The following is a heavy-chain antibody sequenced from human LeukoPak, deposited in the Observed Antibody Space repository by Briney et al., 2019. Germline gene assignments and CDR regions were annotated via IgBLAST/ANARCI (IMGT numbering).Heavy chain of an antibody. Sequence: PQTLSLTRGLHGGHLRGYYWSRIRPPPRPAPGSLGVHHHPGSTNSNPSLKSRVTISVDTSKDQWSLKVSSVAAADTAVYYCAGLLYGSGRHHYYYYGMDVWGKGTTVTVSS. CDR2: HHHPGST. J-gene: IGHJ6*04. CDR1: GGHLRGYY. CDR3: AGLLYGSGRHHYYYYGMDV. V-gene: IGHV4-34*01. D-gene: IGHD3-10*01.